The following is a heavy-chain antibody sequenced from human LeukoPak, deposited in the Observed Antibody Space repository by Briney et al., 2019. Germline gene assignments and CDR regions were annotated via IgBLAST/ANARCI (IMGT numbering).Heavy chain of an antibody. Sequence: ASVKVSCKASGYTFTGNYMHWVRHAPGQGRGRRGGSTLKSGGTNYAQKFQGRVTMTRDTSISTAYMELSRLISDDTAVYYCARDLALIVGATTDYYYYGMDVWGQGTTVTVSS. J-gene: IGHJ6*02. D-gene: IGHD1-26*01. V-gene: IGHV1-2*02. CDR3: ARDLALIVGATTDYYYYGMDV. CDR2: STLKSGGT. CDR1: GYTFTGNY.